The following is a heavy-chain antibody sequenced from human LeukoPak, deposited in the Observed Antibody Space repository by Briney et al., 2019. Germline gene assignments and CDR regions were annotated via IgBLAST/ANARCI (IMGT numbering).Heavy chain of an antibody. J-gene: IGHJ6*03. CDR1: GYTFTGYY. D-gene: IGHD6-6*01. V-gene: IGHV1-2*02. CDR3: ARHVEVAARPGYYYYYMDV. Sequence: ASVEVSCKASGYTFTGYYMHWVRQAPGQGLEWMGWINPNSGGTNYAQKFQGRVTMTRDTSISTAYMELSRLRSDDTAVYYCARHVEVAARPGYYYYYMDVWGKGTTVTVSS. CDR2: INPNSGGT.